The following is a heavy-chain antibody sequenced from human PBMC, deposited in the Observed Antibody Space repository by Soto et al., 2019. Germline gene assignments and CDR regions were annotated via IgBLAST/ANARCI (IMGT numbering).Heavy chain of an antibody. CDR3: ARQRYSGSYYDFFWFDS. V-gene: IGHV4-59*08. D-gene: IGHD1-26*01. CDR1: GGSISSYY. J-gene: IGHJ5*01. CDR2: IYYSGST. Sequence: HSETLSLTCTVSGGSISSYYWSWIRQPPGKGLEWIGYIYYSGSTNYNPSLKSRVTISVDTSKNQFSLKLSSVTAADTAAYYCARQRYSGSYYDFFWFDSWGQGTLVTVSS.